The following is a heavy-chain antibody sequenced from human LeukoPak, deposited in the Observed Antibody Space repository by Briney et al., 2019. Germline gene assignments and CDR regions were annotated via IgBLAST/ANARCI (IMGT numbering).Heavy chain of an antibody. V-gene: IGHV3-53*01. J-gene: IGHJ4*02. CDR1: GFTVSSNS. D-gene: IGHD4/OR15-4a*01. CDR3: ARRAGAYSHPYDY. Sequence: PGGSLRLSCTVSGFTVSSNSMSWVRQAPGKGLEWVSFIYSDNTHYSDSVQGRFTISTDNSKNTLYLQMNSLGAEDTAVYYCARRAGAYSHPYDYWGQGTLVTVSS. CDR2: IYSDNT.